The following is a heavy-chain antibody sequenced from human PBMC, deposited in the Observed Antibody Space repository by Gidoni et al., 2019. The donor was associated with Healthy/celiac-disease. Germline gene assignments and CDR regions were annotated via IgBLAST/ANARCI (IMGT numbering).Heavy chain of an antibody. CDR2: IYYSGST. D-gene: IGHD3-10*02. V-gene: IGHV4-39*01. Sequence: QLQLQASGPGLVKPSETLSLTCTVSVGSISSSSYYWGWIRQPPGKGLEWIGSIYYSGSTYYNPSLKSRVTISVDTSKNQFSLKLSSVTAADTAVYYCARSNTIFALSWGQGTLVTVSS. J-gene: IGHJ5*02. CDR3: ARSNTIFALS. CDR1: VGSISSSSYY.